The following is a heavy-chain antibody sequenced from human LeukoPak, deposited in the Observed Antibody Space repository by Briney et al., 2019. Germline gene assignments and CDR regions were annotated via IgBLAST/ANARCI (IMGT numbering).Heavy chain of an antibody. CDR2: ISSSGSTI. V-gene: IGHV3-11*04. D-gene: IGHD4-23*01. CDR1: GFTFSDYY. Sequence: PGGSLRLSCAASGFTFSDYYMSWIRQAPGEGLEWVSYISSSGSTIYYADSVKGRFTISRDNAKNSLYLQMNSLRAEDTAVYYCARDGGRGYGGNSPRFDFDYWGQGTLVTVSS. CDR3: ARDGGRGYGGNSPRFDFDY. J-gene: IGHJ4*02.